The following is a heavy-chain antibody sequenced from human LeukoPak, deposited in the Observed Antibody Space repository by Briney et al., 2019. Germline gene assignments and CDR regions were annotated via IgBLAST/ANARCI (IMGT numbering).Heavy chain of an antibody. CDR2: IYYSGSA. Sequence: SETLSLTCTVSGGSISSYYWSWIRQPPGKGLEWIGYIYYSGSANYNPSLKSRVTISVDTSKNQVSLKLSSVTAADTAVYYCARERPSDYYDSSGYYGGYWFDPWGQGTLVTVSS. V-gene: IGHV4-59*01. CDR3: ARERPSDYYDSSGYYGGYWFDP. CDR1: GGSISSYY. D-gene: IGHD3-22*01. J-gene: IGHJ5*02.